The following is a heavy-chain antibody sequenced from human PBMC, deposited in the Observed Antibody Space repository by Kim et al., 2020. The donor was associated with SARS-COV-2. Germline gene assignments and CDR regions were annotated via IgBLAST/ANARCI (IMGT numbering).Heavy chain of an antibody. Sequence: ASVKVSCKASGYTFTSYAMHWVRQAPGQRLEWMGWINAGNGNTKSSQKFQGRVTITRDTSASTAYMELSSLRSEDTAVYYCARCGYYGSGSYGMDVWGQGTTVTVSS. CDR2: INAGNGNT. V-gene: IGHV1-3*01. CDR3: ARCGYYGSGSYGMDV. J-gene: IGHJ6*02. CDR1: GYTFTSYA. D-gene: IGHD3-10*01.